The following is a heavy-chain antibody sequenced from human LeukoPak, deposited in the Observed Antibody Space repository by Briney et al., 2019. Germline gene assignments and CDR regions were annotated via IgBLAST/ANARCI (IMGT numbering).Heavy chain of an antibody. D-gene: IGHD2-2*02. CDR3: ATGQYQLLYGGYYYGMDV. CDR1: GYTLTELS. J-gene: IGHJ6*02. V-gene: IGHV1-24*01. CDR2: FDPEDGET. Sequence: ASVKVSCKVSGYTLTELSMHWVRQAPGKGLEWMGGFDPEDGETIYAQKFQGRVTMTEDTSTDTAYMELSSLRSVDTAVYYCATGQYQLLYGGYYYGMDVWGQGTTVTVSS.